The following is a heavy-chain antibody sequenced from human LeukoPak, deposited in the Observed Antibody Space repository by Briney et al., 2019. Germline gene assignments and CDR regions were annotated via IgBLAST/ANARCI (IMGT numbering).Heavy chain of an antibody. CDR1: GFTFDDYT. Sequence: LRLSCATSGFTFDDYTMHWVRQAPGEGLEWVSGVSGSGGGTYYSDSVKGRFTISRDNSKNTLYLQMNRLRAEDTAVYYCARDGPTSFYDSSGSYHFDSWGQGTLVTVSS. J-gene: IGHJ4*02. CDR2: VSGSGGGT. CDR3: ARDGPTSFYDSSGSYHFDS. D-gene: IGHD3-22*01. V-gene: IGHV3-23*01.